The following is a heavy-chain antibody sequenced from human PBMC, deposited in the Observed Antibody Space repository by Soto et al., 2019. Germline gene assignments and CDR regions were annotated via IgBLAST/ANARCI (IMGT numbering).Heavy chain of an antibody. D-gene: IGHD2-15*01. CDR1: GGSISSYY. Sequence: SETLSLTCTVSGGSISSYYWSWIRQPPGKGLEWIGYIYYSGSTNYNPSLKSRVTISVDTSKNQFSLKLSSVTAADTAVYYCARDRGGRGYCSGGSCYSSPYYFEYWGQGTLVTVSS. J-gene: IGHJ4*02. CDR2: IYYSGST. CDR3: ARDRGGRGYCSGGSCYSSPYYFEY. V-gene: IGHV4-59*01.